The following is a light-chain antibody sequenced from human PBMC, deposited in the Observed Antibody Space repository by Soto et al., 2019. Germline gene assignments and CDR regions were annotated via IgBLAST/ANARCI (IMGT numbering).Light chain of an antibody. V-gene: IGKV3-15*01. CDR1: QNINNN. CDR2: HAS. J-gene: IGKJ4*01. Sequence: EIVMTQSPATLSVSPGERATLSCRASQNINNNLAWYQQKPGQVPRLLIYHASTGATGIPARFSGSGSGTELTLTISSGQSEDFAVYYCQQYNDWPLTFGGGTKVEIK. CDR3: QQYNDWPLT.